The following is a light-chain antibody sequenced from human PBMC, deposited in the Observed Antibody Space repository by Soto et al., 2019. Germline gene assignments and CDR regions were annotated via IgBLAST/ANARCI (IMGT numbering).Light chain of an antibody. J-gene: IGLJ3*02. Sequence: QSVLTQPASVSGSPGQSITIPCTGTSSDVGTHGYVSWYQQHAGKAPKLMIYDVTKRPSGVPDRFSGSKSANTASLTVSGLQAEDEADYYCMCYAGGNNWVFGGGTKVTVL. CDR1: SSDVGTHGY. V-gene: IGLV2-8*01. CDR2: DVT. CDR3: MCYAGGNNWV.